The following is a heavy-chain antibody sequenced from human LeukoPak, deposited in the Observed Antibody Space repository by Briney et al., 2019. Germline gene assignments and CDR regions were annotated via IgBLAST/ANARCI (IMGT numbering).Heavy chain of an antibody. V-gene: IGHV4-59*11. CDR2: IYYTGST. CDR3: ARDFYDTPTYPDAFDI. D-gene: IGHD2/OR15-2a*01. CDR1: GGSISSHY. J-gene: IGHJ3*02. Sequence: SETLSLTCIVSGGSISSHYWSWIRQPPGKGLEWIGYIYYTGSTNYNPSLKSRVTISLDTSKNQFSLKLTSVTAADTANYYCARDFYDTPTYPDAFDIWGQGTMVTVSS.